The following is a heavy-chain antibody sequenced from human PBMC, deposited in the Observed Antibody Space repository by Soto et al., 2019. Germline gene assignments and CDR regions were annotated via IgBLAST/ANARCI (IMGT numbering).Heavy chain of an antibody. D-gene: IGHD3-22*01. Sequence: PSETLSLTCAVYGGSFSGYYWSWIRQPPGKGLEWIGHIFYTGITKYNSSLRSRVTISLDTSKTQFSLTLKSVTAADTAVYYCARRGFGLFYYGTSGSPDFSYYNMDVWGQGTTVTVSS. CDR2: IFYTGIT. V-gene: IGHV4-59*08. J-gene: IGHJ6*03. CDR3: ARRGFGLFYYGTSGSPDFSYYNMDV. CDR1: GGSFSGYY.